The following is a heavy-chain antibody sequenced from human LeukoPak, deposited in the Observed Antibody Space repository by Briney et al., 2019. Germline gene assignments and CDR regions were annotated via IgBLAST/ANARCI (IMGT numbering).Heavy chain of an antibody. CDR1: GGSFSGYY. D-gene: IGHD3-22*01. CDR3: ARGKKGSGYYYSPYYYYYMDV. V-gene: IGHV4-34*01. J-gene: IGHJ6*03. Sequence: PSETLSLTCAVYGGSFSGYYWSWIRQPPGKGLEWIGEINHSGSTNYNPSLKSRVTISVDTSKNQFSLKLSSVSAADTAVYYCARGKKGSGYYYSPYYYYYMDVWGKGTTVTVSS. CDR2: INHSGST.